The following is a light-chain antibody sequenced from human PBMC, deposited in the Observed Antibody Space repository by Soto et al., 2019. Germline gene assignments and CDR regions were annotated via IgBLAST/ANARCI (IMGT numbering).Light chain of an antibody. J-gene: IGKJ5*01. Sequence: IPMTQSPSSVSGSXGDRVTINCRASQSISIFLNWYQLKPGKATNLLXXCESYLKSGGQTRLSGGGSGKDFTLNISSLQPEEFAIYYCKQTYTTPEITFGQGTRLEIK. CDR3: KQTYTTPEIT. CDR1: QSISIF. V-gene: IGKV1-39*01. CDR2: CES.